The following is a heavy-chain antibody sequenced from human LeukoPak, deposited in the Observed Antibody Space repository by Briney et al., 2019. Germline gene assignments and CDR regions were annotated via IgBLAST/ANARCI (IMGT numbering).Heavy chain of an antibody. CDR3: AKTSGSGYSLDY. CDR2: ISSNGGST. D-gene: IGHD3-22*01. V-gene: IGHV3-64*01. CDR1: GFTFSSYA. J-gene: IGHJ4*02. Sequence: GGSLRLSCAASGFTFSSYAMHWVRQAPGKGLEYVSTISSNGGSTYYANSVKGRFTISRDNSRNSLSLQMNSLKTEDTALYYCAKTSGSGYSLDYWGQGTLVTVSS.